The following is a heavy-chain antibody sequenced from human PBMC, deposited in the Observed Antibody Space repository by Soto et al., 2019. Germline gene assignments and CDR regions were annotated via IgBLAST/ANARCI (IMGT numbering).Heavy chain of an antibody. CDR1: GYSFTSYW. D-gene: IGHD2-15*01. V-gene: IGHV5-10-1*01. CDR3: ARHRVVVAATYYYYGMDV. Sequence: PGESLKISCKGSGYSFTSYWISWVRQMPGKGLEWMGRIDPSDSYTNYSPSFQGHVTISADKSISTAYLQWSSLKASDTAMYYCARHRVVVAATYYYYGMDVWGQGTMVTVSS. CDR2: IDPSDSYT. J-gene: IGHJ6*02.